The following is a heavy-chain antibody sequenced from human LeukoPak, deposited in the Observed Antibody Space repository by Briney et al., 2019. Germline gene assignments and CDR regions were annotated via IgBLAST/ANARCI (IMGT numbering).Heavy chain of an antibody. CDR3: ARHVAAGTVDY. D-gene: IGHD6-13*01. V-gene: IGHV3-21*01. Sequence: GGSLRLSCAASGFTFSSYTMNWVRQAPGKGLEWVSSISSRSNYIYYADSLKGRFTISRDDAKNSLYLQMNSLRAEDTAVYYCARHVAAGTVDYWGQGTLVTVSS. CDR2: ISSRSNYI. CDR1: GFTFSSYT. J-gene: IGHJ4*02.